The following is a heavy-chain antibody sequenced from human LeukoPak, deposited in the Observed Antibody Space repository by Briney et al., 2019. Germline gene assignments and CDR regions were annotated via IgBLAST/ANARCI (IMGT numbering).Heavy chain of an antibody. CDR1: GFTSNTYG. D-gene: IGHD2/OR15-2a*01. Sequence: VESLGLSCAASGFTSNTYGMSWVRQAPGKGLEWVSGISGSSGNTYYADSVKGRFTISRDTSKNTLYLQMSSLRAEDTAVYYCAKDPRRILGSFEIWGQGTMVTVS. J-gene: IGHJ3*02. CDR2: ISGSSGNT. CDR3: AKDPRRILGSFEI. V-gene: IGHV3-23*01.